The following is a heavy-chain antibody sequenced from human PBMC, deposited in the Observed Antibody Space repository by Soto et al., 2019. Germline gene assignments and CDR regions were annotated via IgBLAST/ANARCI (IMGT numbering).Heavy chain of an antibody. Sequence: GGSLRLSCAASGFTFSSYGMHWVRQAPGKGLEWVAVIWYDGSNKYYADSVKGRFTISRDNSKNTLYLQMNSLRAEDTAVYYCAREPGYSSSWYFYYYGMDVWGQGTTVTVSS. CDR3: AREPGYSSSWYFYYYGMDV. CDR2: IWYDGSNK. J-gene: IGHJ6*02. D-gene: IGHD6-13*01. CDR1: GFTFSSYG. V-gene: IGHV3-33*01.